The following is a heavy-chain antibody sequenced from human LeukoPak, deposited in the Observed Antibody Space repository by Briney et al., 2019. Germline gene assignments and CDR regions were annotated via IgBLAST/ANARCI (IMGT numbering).Heavy chain of an antibody. CDR1: GYTFTGYY. V-gene: IGHV1-2*02. D-gene: IGHD6-19*01. CDR2: INPNSGGT. Sequence: ASVKVSCKASGYTFTGYYMHWVRQAPGQGLEWMGWINPNSGGTNYAQKFQGRVTMTRDTSISTAYMELSRLRSDDTAVYYCAMLTGYSSGWYGGSYGPDYWGQGTLVTVSS. J-gene: IGHJ4*02. CDR3: AMLTGYSSGWYGGSYGPDY.